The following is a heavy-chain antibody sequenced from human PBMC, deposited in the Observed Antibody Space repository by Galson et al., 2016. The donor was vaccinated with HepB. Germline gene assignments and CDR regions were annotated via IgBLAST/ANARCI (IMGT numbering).Heavy chain of an antibody. CDR3: ARDRDAPMASYDPYDMDF. D-gene: IGHD5-18*01. Sequence: SVKVSCKASGYTFTNYYLQWVRQAPGQGLEWMGAINPRGGSTDYTQKFQGRITMTRDKSPSTVYLELSSLRPDDTAVYYCARDRDAPMASYDPYDMDFWGPGTTVTVSS. CDR1: GYTFTNYY. CDR2: INPRGGST. V-gene: IGHV1-46*01. J-gene: IGHJ6*02.